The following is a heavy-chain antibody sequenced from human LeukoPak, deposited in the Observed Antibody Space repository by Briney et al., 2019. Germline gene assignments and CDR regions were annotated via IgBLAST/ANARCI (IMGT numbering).Heavy chain of an antibody. Sequence: PGGSLRLSCAASGFTFSSYGMHWVRQAPGKGLEWVAVISYDGSNKYYADSVKGRFTISRDNSKNTLYLQMNSLRAEDTAVYYCAKDRNTVVVTAIFDYWGQGTLVTVSS. J-gene: IGHJ4*02. V-gene: IGHV3-30*18. D-gene: IGHD2-21*02. CDR2: ISYDGSNK. CDR1: GFTFSSYG. CDR3: AKDRNTVVVTAIFDY.